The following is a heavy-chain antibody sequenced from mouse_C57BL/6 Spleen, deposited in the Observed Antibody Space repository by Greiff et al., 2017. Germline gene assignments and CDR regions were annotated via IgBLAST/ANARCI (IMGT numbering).Heavy chain of an antibody. V-gene: IGHV1-52*01. J-gene: IGHJ4*01. CDR3: ARWGVGVNYAMDY. Sequence: QVQLQQPGAELVRPGSSVKLSCKASGYTFTSYWMHWVKQRPIQGLEWIGNIDPSDSETHYNQKFKDKATLTVDKSSSTAYMQRSSLTSEDSAVYYCARWGVGVNYAMDYWGQGTSVTVSS. CDR2: IDPSDSET. D-gene: IGHD2-1*01. CDR1: GYTFTSYW.